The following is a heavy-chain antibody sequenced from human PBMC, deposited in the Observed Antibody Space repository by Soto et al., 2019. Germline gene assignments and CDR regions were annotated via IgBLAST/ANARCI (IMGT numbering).Heavy chain of an antibody. CDR1: GVSLSTSGLG. CDR2: IYWNDDK. Sequence: QITLKESDPTLVRPTQTLTLTCTFSGVSLSTSGLGVGWIRQPPGKALEWLALIYWNDDKRYSPSLKARLTITKDTSKIQVVLTMTNMDPVDTATYYCAHRPSGWYLFDFWGQGTLVTVSS. CDR3: AHRPSGWYLFDF. J-gene: IGHJ4*02. D-gene: IGHD6-19*01. V-gene: IGHV2-5*01.